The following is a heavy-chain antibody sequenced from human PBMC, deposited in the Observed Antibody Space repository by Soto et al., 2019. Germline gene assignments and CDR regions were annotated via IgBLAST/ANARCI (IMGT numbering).Heavy chain of an antibody. CDR2: INAGNGNT. J-gene: IGHJ6*02. V-gene: IGHV1-3*01. Sequence: ASVKVSCKASGYTFTSYAMHWVRQAPGQRLEWMGWINAGNGNTKYSQKFQGRVTITRDTSAGTAYMELSSLRSEDTAVYYCARDEPTSSWYYSSGWYGGMDVWGQGTTVTVSS. CDR3: ARDEPTSSWYYSSGWYGGMDV. D-gene: IGHD6-19*01. CDR1: GYTFTSYA.